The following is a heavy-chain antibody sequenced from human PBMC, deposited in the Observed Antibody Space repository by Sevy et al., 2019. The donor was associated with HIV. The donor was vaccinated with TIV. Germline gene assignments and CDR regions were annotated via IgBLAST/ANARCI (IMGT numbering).Heavy chain of an antibody. Sequence: GGSLRLSCAASGFTVSTNYMSWDRHAPGKGLEWVSVIYSGGNTYYADSVKGRFTISRDKSKNTLYLQMNTLTPEDTAMYYCAREYHGDYLYYFDSWGQGTLVTVSS. D-gene: IGHD4-17*01. CDR1: GFTVSTNY. CDR2: IYSGGNT. CDR3: AREYHGDYLYYFDS. J-gene: IGHJ4*02. V-gene: IGHV3-53*01.